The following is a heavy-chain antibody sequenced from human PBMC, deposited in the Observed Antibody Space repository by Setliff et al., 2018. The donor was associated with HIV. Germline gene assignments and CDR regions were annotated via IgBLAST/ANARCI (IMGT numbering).Heavy chain of an antibody. CDR3: ARLGSHCKNAFCPPY. V-gene: IGHV4-34*01. CDR2: ISHGGST. CDR1: GGSFIGHY. Sequence: SETLSLTCAVYGGSFIGHYHSWIRQAPGKGLEWIGEISHGGSTNYNPSLKSRVTISVDTSKNQVSLRLSSVTAADTAVYYCARLGSHCKNAFCPPYWGQGTLVTVSS. J-gene: IGHJ4*02. D-gene: IGHD2-15*01.